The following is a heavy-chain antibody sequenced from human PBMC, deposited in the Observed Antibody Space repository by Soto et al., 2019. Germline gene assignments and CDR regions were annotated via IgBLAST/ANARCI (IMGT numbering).Heavy chain of an antibody. J-gene: IGHJ4*02. CDR2: VNPNSGNT. CDR1: GFTFTSYD. D-gene: IGHD3-16*01. V-gene: IGHV1-8*01. CDR3: ARVPFVTFGHSVPFDY. Sequence: VQLLQSGAEVKKPGASVKVSCKTSGFTFTSYDINWVRQAPGQGLEWLGWVNPNSGNTDYAQKFQGRVTMTRNTSITTAYMALSSLRSEDTAVYYCARVPFVTFGHSVPFDYWGQGTLVTVSS.